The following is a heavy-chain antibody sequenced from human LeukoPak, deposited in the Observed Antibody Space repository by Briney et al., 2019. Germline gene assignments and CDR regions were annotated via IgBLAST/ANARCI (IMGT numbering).Heavy chain of an antibody. Sequence: AASVKVSCKVSGYTLTELSMHWVRQAPGKGLEWMGGFDPEDGETIYAQKFQGRVTMTEDTSTDTAYMELSSLRSEDTAVYYCATPAASYYGMDVWGQGTTVTVSS. J-gene: IGHJ6*02. V-gene: IGHV1-24*01. CDR1: GYTLTELS. CDR2: FDPEDGET. D-gene: IGHD2-2*01. CDR3: ATPAASYYGMDV.